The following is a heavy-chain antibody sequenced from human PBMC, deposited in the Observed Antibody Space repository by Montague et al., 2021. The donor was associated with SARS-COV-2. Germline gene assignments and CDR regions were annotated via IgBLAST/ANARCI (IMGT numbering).Heavy chain of an antibody. D-gene: IGHD6-13*01. Sequence: SLRLSLSASGFTVSSNYMSWVRQAPGKGLEWVSVIYSGGSTYYADSVKGRFTISRDNSKNTLYLQINSLRAEDTAVYYCARGGHSSSWYYYYGMDVWGQGTTVTVSS. CDR2: IYSGGST. J-gene: IGHJ6*02. CDR3: ARGGHSSSWYYYYGMDV. V-gene: IGHV3-53*01. CDR1: GFTVSSNY.